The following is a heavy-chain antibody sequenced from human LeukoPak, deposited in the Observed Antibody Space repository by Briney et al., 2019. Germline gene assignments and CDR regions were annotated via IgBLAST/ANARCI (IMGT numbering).Heavy chain of an antibody. V-gene: IGHV3-30*04. CDR2: ISYDGSNK. J-gene: IGHJ4*02. Sequence: GSLRLSCAASGFTFSSYAMSWVRQAPGKGLEWVAVISYDGSNKYYADSVKGRFTISRDNSKNTLYLQMNSLRAEDTAVYYCARDRRSYDILTGTFDYWSQGTLVTVSS. D-gene: IGHD3-9*01. CDR3: ARDRRSYDILTGTFDY. CDR1: GFTFSSYA.